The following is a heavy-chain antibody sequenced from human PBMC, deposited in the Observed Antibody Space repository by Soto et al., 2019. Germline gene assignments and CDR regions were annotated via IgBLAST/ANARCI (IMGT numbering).Heavy chain of an antibody. J-gene: IGHJ5*02. Sequence: QVQLVESGGGVGQPGRSLRLSCAASGFSFSSYTMHWVRQTPGRGLQWVAVTSYDGTNKYYADSVRGRFTISRDNSNSTLYLQMNNLRADDTAVYYCVGAAMWTGKGFEAWGQGTLLTVSS. D-gene: IGHD3-9*01. CDR2: TSYDGTNK. V-gene: IGHV3-30*04. CDR1: GFSFSSYT. CDR3: VGAAMWTGKGFEA.